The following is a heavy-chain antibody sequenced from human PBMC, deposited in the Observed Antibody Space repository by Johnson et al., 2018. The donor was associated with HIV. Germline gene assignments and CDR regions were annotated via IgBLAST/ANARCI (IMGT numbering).Heavy chain of an antibody. CDR3: ARAGVGAGAFDI. Sequence: VQLVESGGGLVQPGGSLRVSCVTSGFTFTNYWMSWVRQAPGKGLEWVANIKQDGSEKHYMDSVKGRFTISRENAKNSLYLQMNSLRAGDTAVYYCARAGVGAGAFDIWGQGTMVTVSS. CDR1: GFTFTNYW. D-gene: IGHD1-26*01. V-gene: IGHV3-7*02. CDR2: IKQDGSEK. J-gene: IGHJ3*02.